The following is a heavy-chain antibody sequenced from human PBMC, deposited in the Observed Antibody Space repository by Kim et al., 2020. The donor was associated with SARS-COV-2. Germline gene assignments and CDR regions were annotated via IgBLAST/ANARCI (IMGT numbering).Heavy chain of an antibody. CDR3: ARGVRWLQTGSXFDY. Sequence: QKCPGRVTITADASTSTAYMELRSLRSEDTAVYYCARGVRWLQTGSXFDYWGQGTLVTVSS. V-gene: IGHV1-69*01. J-gene: IGHJ4*02. D-gene: IGHD5-12*01.